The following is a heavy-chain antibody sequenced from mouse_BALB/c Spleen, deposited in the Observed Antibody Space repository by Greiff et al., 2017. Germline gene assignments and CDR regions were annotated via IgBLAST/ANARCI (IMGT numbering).Heavy chain of an antibody. CDR1: GFTFSSYA. J-gene: IGHJ4*01. CDR3: ARADYGSSYAMDY. V-gene: IGHV5-9-4*01. D-gene: IGHD1-1*01. CDR2: ISSGGSYT. Sequence: EVHLVESGGGLVKPGGSLKLSCAASGFTFSSYAMSWVRQSPEKRLEWVAEISSGGSYTYYPDTVTGRFTISRDNAKNTLYLEMSSLRSEDTAMYYCARADYGSSYAMDYWGQGTSVTVSS.